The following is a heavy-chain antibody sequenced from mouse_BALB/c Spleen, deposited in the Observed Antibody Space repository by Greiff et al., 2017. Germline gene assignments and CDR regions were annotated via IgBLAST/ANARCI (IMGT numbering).Heavy chain of an antibody. CDR1: GFNIKDTY. CDR2: IDPANGNT. D-gene: IGHD1-1*01. Sequence: VQLKQSGAELVKPGASVKLSCTASGFNIKDTYMHWVKQRPEQGLEWIGRIDPANGNTKYDPKFQGKATITADTSSNTAYLQLSSLTSEDTAVYYCARSSYYYGRDYAMDYWGQGTSVTVSS. CDR3: ARSSYYYGRDYAMDY. V-gene: IGHV14-3*02. J-gene: IGHJ4*01.